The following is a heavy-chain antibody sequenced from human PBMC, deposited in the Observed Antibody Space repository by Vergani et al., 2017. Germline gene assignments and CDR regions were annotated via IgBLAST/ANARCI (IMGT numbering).Heavy chain of an antibody. CDR3: ARGGDYDILTGPGAFDI. J-gene: IGHJ3*02. Sequence: QVQLRESGPGLVKPSETLSLTCTVSGGSISSYYWSWIRQPPGKGLEWIGYIYYSGSTNYNPSLKSRVTISVDTSKNQFSLKLSSVTAADTAVYYCARGGDYDILTGPGAFDIWGQGTMVTVSS. D-gene: IGHD3-9*01. CDR1: GGSISSYY. V-gene: IGHV4-59*01. CDR2: IYYSGST.